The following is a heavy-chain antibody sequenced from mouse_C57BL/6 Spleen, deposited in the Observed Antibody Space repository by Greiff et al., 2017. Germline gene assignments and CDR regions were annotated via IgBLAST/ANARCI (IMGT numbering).Heavy chain of an antibody. Sequence: QVQLQQPGAELVRPGSSVKLSCKASGYTFTSYWMDWVKQRPGQGLEWIGNIYPSDSETHYNQKFKDKATLTVDKSSSTAYMQLSSLTSEDSAVYYCARDYSNYGYYFDDWGQGTTLTVSS. CDR3: ARDYSNYGYYFDD. D-gene: IGHD2-5*01. CDR1: GYTFTSYW. CDR2: IYPSDSET. J-gene: IGHJ2*01. V-gene: IGHV1-61*01.